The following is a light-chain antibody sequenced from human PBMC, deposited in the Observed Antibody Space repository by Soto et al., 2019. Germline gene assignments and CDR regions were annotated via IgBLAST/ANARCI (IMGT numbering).Light chain of an antibody. CDR1: GSNIGAGYD. CDR2: GNS. J-gene: IGLJ1*01. V-gene: IGLV1-40*01. Sequence: QSALTQPPAVSGAPGQRVTVSCTGSGSNIGAGYDVQWYQQLPGTAPKLLIYGNSNRPSGVPDRFSGSKSGTSASLAITGLQAEDEADYYCQSYDSSLSAYVFGTGTKVTVL. CDR3: QSYDSSLSAYV.